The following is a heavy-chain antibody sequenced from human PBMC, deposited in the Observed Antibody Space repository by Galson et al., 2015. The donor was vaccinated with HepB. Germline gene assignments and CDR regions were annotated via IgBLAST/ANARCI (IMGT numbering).Heavy chain of an antibody. D-gene: IGHD3-9*01. Sequence: LRLSCAASGFTFSSFAMSWVRQAPGKGLEWVSSISGSGGSTYYADSVKGRFTISRDNSKNTLYLQMNSLRAEDTAVYYCAKPHYDILTGYPYWGQGTLVTVSS. CDR3: AKPHYDILTGYPY. V-gene: IGHV3-23*01. CDR1: GFTFSSFA. CDR2: ISGSGGST. J-gene: IGHJ4*02.